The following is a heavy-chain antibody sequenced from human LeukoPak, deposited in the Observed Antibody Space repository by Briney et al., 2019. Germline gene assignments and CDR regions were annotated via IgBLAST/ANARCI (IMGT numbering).Heavy chain of an antibody. CDR1: GYTFTSYD. J-gene: IGHJ4*02. CDR2: MNPNSGNT. D-gene: IGHD2-15*01. Sequence: ASVKVSCKASGYTFTSYDINWVRQATGQGLEWMGWMNPNSGNTGYAQKFQSRVTMTRNTSISTAYMELSSLRSEDTAVYYCARGAKAYCSGGSCYVYWGQGTLVTVSS. CDR3: ARGAKAYCSGGSCYVY. V-gene: IGHV1-8*01.